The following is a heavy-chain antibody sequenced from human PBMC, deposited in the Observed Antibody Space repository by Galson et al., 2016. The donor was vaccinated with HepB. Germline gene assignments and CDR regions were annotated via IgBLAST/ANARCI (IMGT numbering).Heavy chain of an antibody. CDR2: IINSGYST. Sequence: SLRLSCAASGFTFSSYAMNWVRQAPGKGLEWVSAIINSGYSTQYADSVKGRLTISRDNSKNTLYLQMTSLRAEDTAVYYCAKCLWIRGVHPFDPWGQGTLVTVSS. D-gene: IGHD3-10*01. CDR3: AKCLWIRGVHPFDP. J-gene: IGHJ5*02. CDR1: GFTFSSYA. V-gene: IGHV3-23*01.